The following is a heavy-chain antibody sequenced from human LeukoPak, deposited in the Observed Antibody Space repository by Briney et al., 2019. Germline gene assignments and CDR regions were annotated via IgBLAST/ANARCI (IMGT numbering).Heavy chain of an antibody. Sequence: SDTLSLTCTVSGASISRYYWSCIRQPAGKGLECIGRIYTSGSSNNNPSLNSRVFMSVDTSKSQVSLRLSSVTAADTAMYYCASRGDGKNYDAFDVWGQGTMFTVSS. CDR2: IYTSGSS. V-gene: IGHV4-4*07. D-gene: IGHD5-24*01. CDR1: GASISRYY. J-gene: IGHJ3*01. CDR3: ASRGDGKNYDAFDV.